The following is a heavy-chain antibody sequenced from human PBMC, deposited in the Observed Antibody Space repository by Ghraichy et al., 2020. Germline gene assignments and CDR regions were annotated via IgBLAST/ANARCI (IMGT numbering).Heavy chain of an antibody. Sequence: SVKVSCKASGGTFSSYAISWVRQAPGQGREWMGGIIPIFGTANYAQKFQGRVTITADESTSTAYMELSSLRSEDTAVYYCASYRTTVTTDYYYGMDVWGQGTTVTVSS. CDR3: ASYRTTVTTDYYYGMDV. CDR1: GGTFSSYA. V-gene: IGHV1-69*13. D-gene: IGHD4-11*01. CDR2: IIPIFGTA. J-gene: IGHJ6*02.